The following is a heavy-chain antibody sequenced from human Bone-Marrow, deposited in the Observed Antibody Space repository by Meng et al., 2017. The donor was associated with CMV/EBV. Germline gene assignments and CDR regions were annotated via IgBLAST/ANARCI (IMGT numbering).Heavy chain of an antibody. Sequence: GESLKISCAASGFTFSGYSMNWVRQAPGKGLEWVSGVTGGGGSTYYADSVKGRFTISRDNSKNTLYLQMNNLRAKDTATYYCARARTGWDLLMADWGQGTLVTVSS. V-gene: IGHV3-23*01. D-gene: IGHD1-26*01. J-gene: IGHJ4*02. CDR1: GFTFSGYS. CDR2: VTGGGGST. CDR3: ARARTGWDLLMAD.